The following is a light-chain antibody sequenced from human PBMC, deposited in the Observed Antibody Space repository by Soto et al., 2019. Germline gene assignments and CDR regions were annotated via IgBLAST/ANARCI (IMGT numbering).Light chain of an antibody. Sequence: EVVLTQSPGTLSLSPGEGATLSCRASQSVSSSYLVWYQQKPGQAPRLLIYGASSRATGIPDRFSGTGSETDFTLTINRLEPEDFAVYYCQQYENSPITFGQGTRLEIK. J-gene: IGKJ5*01. CDR1: QSVSSSY. V-gene: IGKV3-20*01. CDR3: QQYENSPIT. CDR2: GAS.